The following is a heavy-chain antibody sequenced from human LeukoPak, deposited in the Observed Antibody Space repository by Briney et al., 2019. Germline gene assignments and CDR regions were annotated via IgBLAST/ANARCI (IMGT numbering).Heavy chain of an antibody. CDR2: IYYSGST. J-gene: IGHJ3*02. CDR1: GGSISSYY. Sequence: PSETLSLTCTVSGGSISSYYWSWIRQPPWKGLEWIGYIYYSGSTNYNPSLKSRVTISVDTSKNQFSLKLSSVTAADTAVYYCARYPRGYSGYDFDAFDIWGQGTMVTVSS. V-gene: IGHV4-59*08. D-gene: IGHD5-12*01. CDR3: ARYPRGYSGYDFDAFDI.